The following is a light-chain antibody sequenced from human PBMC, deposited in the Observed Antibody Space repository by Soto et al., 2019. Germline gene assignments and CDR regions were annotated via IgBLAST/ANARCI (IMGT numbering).Light chain of an antibody. CDR3: QQYNNWPGT. J-gene: IGKJ1*01. CDR1: QSVSSGY. Sequence: EIVLTQSPGTLSLSPGERATLSFRASQSVSSGYLAWYQQKPGQAPRLLIYGASTRATGIPARFSGSGSGTEFTLTISSLQSEDFAVYYCQQYNNWPGTFGQGTKVDIK. CDR2: GAS. V-gene: IGKV3-15*01.